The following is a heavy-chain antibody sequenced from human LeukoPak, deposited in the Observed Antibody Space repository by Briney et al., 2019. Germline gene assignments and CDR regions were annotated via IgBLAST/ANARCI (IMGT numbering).Heavy chain of an antibody. CDR3: ARLNIGLGGNDY. CDR2: IYHSGST. CDR1: GGSISSGGYY. V-gene: IGHV4-30-2*01. D-gene: IGHD1-26*01. Sequence: PSETLSLTCTVSGGSISSGGYYWSWIRQPPGKGLEWIGYIYHSGSTYYNPSLKSRVTISVDRSKNQFSLKLSSVTAADTAVYYCARLNIGLGGNDYWGQGTLVTVSS. J-gene: IGHJ4*02.